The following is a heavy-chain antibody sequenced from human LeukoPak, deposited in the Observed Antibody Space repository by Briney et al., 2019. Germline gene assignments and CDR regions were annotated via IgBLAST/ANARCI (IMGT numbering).Heavy chain of an antibody. CDR2: IKSDGST. CDR1: GFTFSTYW. D-gene: IGHD3-22*01. CDR3: ASAPSEIGGYYPEYFRH. J-gene: IGHJ1*01. Sequence: GGSLRLSCAASGFTFSTYWMHWVRHAPGKGLVWVSRIKSDGSTNYADSVKGRFTISRDHANNTLSLQMNSLRPEDTGVYYCASAPSEIGGYYPEYFRHWGQGTLVTVSS. V-gene: IGHV3-74*01.